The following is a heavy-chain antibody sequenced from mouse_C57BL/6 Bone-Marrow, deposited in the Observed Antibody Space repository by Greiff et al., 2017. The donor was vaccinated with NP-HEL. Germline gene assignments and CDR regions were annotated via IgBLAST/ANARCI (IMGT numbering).Heavy chain of an antibody. D-gene: IGHD2-1*01. V-gene: IGHV1-80*01. CDR2: IYPGDGDT. Sequence: VQLQQSGAELVKPGASVKISCKASGYAFSSYWMSWVKQRPGKGLEWIGQIYPGDGDTNYNGKFKGKATLTADKSSSTAYMQLSSLTSEDSAVYFCVYSGFFAYWGQGTLVTVSA. CDR3: VYSGFFAY. J-gene: IGHJ3*01. CDR1: GYAFSSYW.